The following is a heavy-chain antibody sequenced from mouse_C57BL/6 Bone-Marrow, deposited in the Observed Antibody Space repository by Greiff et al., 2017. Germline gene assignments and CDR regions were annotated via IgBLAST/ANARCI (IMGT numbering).Heavy chain of an antibody. J-gene: IGHJ3*01. D-gene: IGHD1-1*01. V-gene: IGHV1-61*01. CDR3: ARIYGSSPWFAY. CDR2: IYPSDSET. CDR1: GYTFTSYW. Sequence: QVQLQPPGAELVRPGSSVKLSCKASGYTFTSYWLDWVKQRPGQGLEWLGNIYPSDSETHYNQKLTDKATLTVDTSSRTAYMQLSSLTSEDSSVYYCARIYGSSPWFAYWGQGTLVTVSA.